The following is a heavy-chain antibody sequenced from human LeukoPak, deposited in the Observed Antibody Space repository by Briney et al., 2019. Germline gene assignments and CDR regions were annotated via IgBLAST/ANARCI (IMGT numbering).Heavy chain of an antibody. D-gene: IGHD1-26*01. CDR3: ARGGEWERLKFYFDY. Sequence: PSETLSLTCAVYGGSFSGYYWSWIRQPPGKGLEWIGEINHSGSTNYNPSLKSRVTISVDTSKNHFSLKLSSVTAADTAVYYCARGGEWERLKFYFDYWGQGTLVTVSS. CDR1: GGSFSGYY. CDR2: INHSGST. V-gene: IGHV4-34*01. J-gene: IGHJ4*02.